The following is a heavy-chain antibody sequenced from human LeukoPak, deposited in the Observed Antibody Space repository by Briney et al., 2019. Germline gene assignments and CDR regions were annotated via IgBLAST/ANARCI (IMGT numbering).Heavy chain of an antibody. V-gene: IGHV3-30*03. Sequence: GGSLRLSCAASGFSFRSYDMHWVRQAPGKGLEWVAVISYDGSNCYYADSVKGRFTISRDNSKNTLYLEVNSLRAEDTALYYCARRKSQDYFYYYAMDVWGQGTTVTVSS. CDR2: ISYDGSNC. CDR1: GFSFRSYD. J-gene: IGHJ6*02. D-gene: IGHD1-14*01. CDR3: ARRKSQDYFYYYAMDV.